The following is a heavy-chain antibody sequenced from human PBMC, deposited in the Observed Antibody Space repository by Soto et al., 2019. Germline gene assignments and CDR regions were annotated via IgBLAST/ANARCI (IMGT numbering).Heavy chain of an antibody. D-gene: IGHD4-17*01. J-gene: IGHJ6*03. CDR1: GFSFRSYG. CDR3: VRDTGVQTTVWYYMDV. V-gene: IGHV3-33*01. CDR2: IWYDGSNE. Sequence: QVQLVESGGGVVQPGRSLRLSCAASGFSFRSYGMHWVRQAPGKGLEWVAVIWYDGSNEYYADSVKGRFTISRDNSKNTLYLEMNSLRAEDTAVYYCVRDTGVQTTVWYYMDVWGKGTTVTVSS.